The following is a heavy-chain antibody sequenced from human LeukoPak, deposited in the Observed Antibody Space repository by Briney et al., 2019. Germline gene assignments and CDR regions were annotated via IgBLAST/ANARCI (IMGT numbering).Heavy chain of an antibody. D-gene: IGHD3-3*01. CDR2: ISGTSNTI. Sequence: GGSLRLSCVGSGFTFSSYSMNWVRQAPGKGLEWVSYISGTSNTIYYADSVKGRFTVSRDNAKNSLYLQMNSLRAEDTAVYYCASANPILLDYYYYYYMDVWGKGTTVTVSS. V-gene: IGHV3-48*01. CDR3: ASANPILLDYYYYYYMDV. J-gene: IGHJ6*03. CDR1: GFTFSSYS.